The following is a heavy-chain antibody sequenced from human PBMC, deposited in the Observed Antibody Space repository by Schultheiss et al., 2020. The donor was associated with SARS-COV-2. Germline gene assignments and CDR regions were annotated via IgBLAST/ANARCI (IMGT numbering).Heavy chain of an antibody. CDR1: GGSISSYY. V-gene: IGHV4-34*01. Sequence: SETLSLTCTVSGGSISSYYWSWIRQPPGKGLEWIGEINHSGSTNYNPSLKSRVTISVDTSKNQFSLKLRSVTAADTAVYYCARVATHYYYGMDVWGQGTTVTVSS. J-gene: IGHJ6*02. D-gene: IGHD5-24*01. CDR3: ARVATHYYYGMDV. CDR2: INHSGST.